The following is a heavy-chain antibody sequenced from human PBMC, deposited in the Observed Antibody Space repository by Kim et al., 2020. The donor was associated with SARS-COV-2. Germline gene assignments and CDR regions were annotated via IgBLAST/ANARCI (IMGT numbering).Heavy chain of an antibody. D-gene: IGHD3-10*01. J-gene: IGHJ3*02. CDR1: GFTFSSYS. CDR2: ISSSSSTI. CDR3: ARLLVRGPDAFDI. Sequence: GGSLRLSCAASGFTFSSYSMNWVRQAPGKGLEWVSYISSSSSTIYYADSVKGRFTISRDNAKNSLYLQMNSLRDEDTAVYYFARLLVRGPDAFDIWGQGTMVTVSS. V-gene: IGHV3-48*02.